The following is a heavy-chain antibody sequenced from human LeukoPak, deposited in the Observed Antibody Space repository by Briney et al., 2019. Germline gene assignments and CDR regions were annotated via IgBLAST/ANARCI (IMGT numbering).Heavy chain of an antibody. J-gene: IGHJ5*01. V-gene: IGHV3-23*01. D-gene: IGHD3-10*01. CDR1: GFTFSDYY. Sequence: PGGSLRLSCAASGFTFSDYYMSWIRQAPGKGLEWVSAISGSGGSTYYADSVKGRFTISRDNSKNTLYLQMNSLRAEDTAVYYCAKSYLVLLWFDYWGQGTLVTVSS. CDR2: ISGSGGST. CDR3: AKSYLVLLWFDY.